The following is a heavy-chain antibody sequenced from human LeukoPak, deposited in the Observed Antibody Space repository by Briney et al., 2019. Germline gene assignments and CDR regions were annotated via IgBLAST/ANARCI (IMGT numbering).Heavy chain of an antibody. D-gene: IGHD6-13*01. CDR2: INHSGST. V-gene: IGHV4-34*01. CDR1: GGSFSGYY. CDR3: ARSGYYSSNTFDY. Sequence: SETLSLTCAVYGGSFSGYYWSWIRQPPGKGLEWIGEINHSGSTNYNPSLKSRVTISVDTSKNQFSLKLSSVTAADTAVYYCARSGYYSSNTFDYWGQGTLVTVSS. J-gene: IGHJ4*02.